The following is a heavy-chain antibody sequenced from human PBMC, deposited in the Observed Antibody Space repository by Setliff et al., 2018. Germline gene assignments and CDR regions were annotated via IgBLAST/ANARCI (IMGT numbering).Heavy chain of an antibody. V-gene: IGHV4-59*08. CDR3: ARHALSFDSAWDV. CDR2: IHNNGRI. Sequence: SETLSLTCTVSDGSISTYYWSWIRQPPGKGLEWIAYIHNNGRIKYNPALKSRVTISLDTSKNQFSLNLNSATAADTAVYYCARHALSFDSAWDVWGKGTTVTVS. CDR1: DGSISTYY. D-gene: IGHD3-9*01. J-gene: IGHJ6*03.